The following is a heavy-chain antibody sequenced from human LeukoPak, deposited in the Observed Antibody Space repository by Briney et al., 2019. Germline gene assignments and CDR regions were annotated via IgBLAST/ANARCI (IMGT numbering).Heavy chain of an antibody. V-gene: IGHV1-69-2*01. J-gene: IGHJ5*02. D-gene: IGHD1-26*01. CDR3: TTGALGWFDP. CDR2: VDPANGET. CDR1: GYTFTDQY. Sequence: GASVKVSCKASGYTFTDQYIHWVQQAPGEGLEWMGRVDPANGETIYAEKFQGRLTITADTSTDTAYMELSGLRSEDTAVFYCTTGALGWFDPWGQGTLVTVSS.